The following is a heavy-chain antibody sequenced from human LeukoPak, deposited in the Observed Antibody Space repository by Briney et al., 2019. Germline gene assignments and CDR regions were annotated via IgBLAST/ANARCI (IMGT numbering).Heavy chain of an antibody. J-gene: IGHJ4*02. CDR1: GYTFTDYY. D-gene: IGHD6-6*01. V-gene: IGHV1-2*02. CDR2: INSNSGGT. CDR3: ARKSAARRTSEFDY. Sequence: ASVKVSCKASGYTFTDYYMNWVRQAPGQGLEWMGWINSNSGGTNYAQKFQGRVTMTRDTSISTAYMELSRLRSDDTAVYYCARKSAARRTSEFDYWGQGTLVTVSS.